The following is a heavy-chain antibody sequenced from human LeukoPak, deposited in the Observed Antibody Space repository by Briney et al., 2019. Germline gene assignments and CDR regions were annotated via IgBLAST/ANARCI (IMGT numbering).Heavy chain of an antibody. CDR2: IYYSGST. CDR3: ARAVTSSGWYYFDY. Sequence: SESLTLTCSVYGGSGRGDYFGCLRQPQGKGLEWIGYIYYSGSTNYNPSLKSRVTISVDTSKNQFSLKLSSVTAADTAVYYCARAVTSSGWYYFDYWGQGTLVTVSS. J-gene: IGHJ4*02. V-gene: IGHV4-59*02. D-gene: IGHD6-19*01. CDR1: GGSGRGDY.